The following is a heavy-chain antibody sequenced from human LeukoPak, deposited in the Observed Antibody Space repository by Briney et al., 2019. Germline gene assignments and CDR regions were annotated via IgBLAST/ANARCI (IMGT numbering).Heavy chain of an antibody. CDR2: INHSGST. CDR3: ASYYTGSSWYDY. D-gene: IGHD6-13*01. Sequence: LSCAASGFTFSSYAMSWVRQAPGKGLEWIGEINHSGSTNYNPSLKSRVTISVDTSKNQFSLKLSSVTAADTAVYYCASYYTGSSWYDYWGQGTLVTVSS. J-gene: IGHJ4*02. V-gene: IGHV4-34*01. CDR1: GFTFSSYA.